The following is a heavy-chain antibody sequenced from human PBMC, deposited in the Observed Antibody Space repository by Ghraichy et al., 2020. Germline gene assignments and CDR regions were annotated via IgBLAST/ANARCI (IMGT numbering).Heavy chain of an antibody. J-gene: IGHJ4*02. V-gene: IGHV3-48*03. Sequence: GESLNISCAASGFTFSSYEMIWVRQAPGKGLEWVSYISGNGRTIDYADSVKGRFTISRDNAKNSMYLQMNSLRAEDTAIYYCTRHPRTRNLDYWGQGTLVTVSS. CDR3: TRHPRTRNLDY. CDR2: ISGNGRTI. CDR1: GFTFSSYE.